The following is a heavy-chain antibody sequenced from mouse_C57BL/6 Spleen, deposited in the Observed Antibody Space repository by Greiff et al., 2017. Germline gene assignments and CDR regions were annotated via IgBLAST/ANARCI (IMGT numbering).Heavy chain of an antibody. CDR1: GYAFSSSW. J-gene: IGHJ2*01. D-gene: IGHD1-1*01. CDR3: ARNPYYYGSSPFDD. Sequence: VKLQESGPELVKPGASVKISCKASGYAFSSSWMNWVKQRPGKGLEWIGRIYPGDGDTNYNGKFKGKATLTADKSSSTAYMQLSSLTSEDSAVYFCARNPYYYGSSPFDDWGQGTTLTVSS. CDR2: IYPGDGDT. V-gene: IGHV1-82*01.